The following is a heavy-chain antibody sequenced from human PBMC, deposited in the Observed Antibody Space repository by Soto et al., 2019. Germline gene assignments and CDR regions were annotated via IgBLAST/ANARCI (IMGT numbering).Heavy chain of an antibody. J-gene: IGHJ6*03. CDR1: GYTFTSYA. CDR3: ARDAATGSGYGSGTYYYMDV. Sequence: QVQLVQSGAEVKKPGASVKVSCKASGYTFTSYAMHWVRQAPGQRLEWMGWINAGNGNTKYSQKFQGRVTITRDTSASTAYMELSSLRSEDTAVYYCARDAATGSGYGSGTYYYMDVWGKGTTVTVSS. D-gene: IGHD3-10*01. V-gene: IGHV1-3*01. CDR2: INAGNGNT.